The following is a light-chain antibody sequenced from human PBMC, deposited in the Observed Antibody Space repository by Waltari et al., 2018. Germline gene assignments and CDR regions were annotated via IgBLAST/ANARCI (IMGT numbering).Light chain of an antibody. CDR2: GKN. CDR3: NSRDSSGNHLV. CDR1: SPRRYY. J-gene: IGLJ2*01. V-gene: IGLV3-19*01. Sequence: SSELTQDPAVSVALGKTVRNTCQGDSPRRYYASWYQQKPGQAPVLVIYGKNNRPSGIPDRFSGSSSGNTASLTITGAQAEDEADYYCNSRDSSGNHLVFGGGTKLTVL.